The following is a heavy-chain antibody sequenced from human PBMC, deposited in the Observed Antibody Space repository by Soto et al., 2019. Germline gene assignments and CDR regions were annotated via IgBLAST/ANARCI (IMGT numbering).Heavy chain of an antibody. CDR2: MSGAGETT. D-gene: IGHD3-22*01. CDR3: AKWHTYYYDSRGFSGFDC. CDR1: GLTFSGYP. V-gene: IGHV3-23*01. J-gene: IGHJ4*02. Sequence: EVQVLESGGGLVQPGGSLRLSCAASGLTFSGYPMTWVRQPPGKGLEGVSAMSGAGETTYYADSVKGRFTISRDNSRNTLYLQMNSLRAEDTAAYYCAKWHTYYYDSRGFSGFDCWGRGTLVTVSS.